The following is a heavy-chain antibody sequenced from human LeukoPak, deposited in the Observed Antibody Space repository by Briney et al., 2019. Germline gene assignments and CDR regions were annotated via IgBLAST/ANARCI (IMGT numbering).Heavy chain of an antibody. Sequence: ASVKVSCKASGYTFTSYAMNWVRQAPGQGLEWMGWINTNTGNPTYAQGFTGRFVFSLDTSVSTAYLQISSLKAEDTAVYYCARVGSITIFGVVNNWFDPWGQGTLVTVSS. J-gene: IGHJ5*02. CDR3: ARVGSITIFGVVNNWFDP. CDR2: INTNTGNP. D-gene: IGHD3-3*01. V-gene: IGHV7-4-1*02. CDR1: GYTFTSYA.